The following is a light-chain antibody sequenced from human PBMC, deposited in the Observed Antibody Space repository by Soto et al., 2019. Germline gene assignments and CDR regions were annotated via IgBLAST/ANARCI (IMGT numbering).Light chain of an antibody. CDR2: EVS. J-gene: IGLJ3*02. CDR3: TSYTSSSTWV. Sequence: QSALTQPASVSGSPGQSITISCTGTSSDVGGYNHVSWYQQDPGKAPKLIIYEVSNRPSGVSNRFSGSKSGNTASLTLSGLQAEDEADYYCTSYTSSSTWVXGGGTKLTVL. V-gene: IGLV2-14*01. CDR1: SSDVGGYNH.